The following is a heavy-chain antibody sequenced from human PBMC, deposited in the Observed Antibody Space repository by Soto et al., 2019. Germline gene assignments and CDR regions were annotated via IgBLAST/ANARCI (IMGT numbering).Heavy chain of an antibody. D-gene: IGHD3-10*01. J-gene: IGHJ3*02. Sequence: GGSLRLSCAASGFTFSSYWMSWVRQAPGKGLEWVANIKQDGSEKYYVDSVKGRCTISRDNAKNSLYLQMNSLRAEDTAVYYCASALSTMVRADAFDIWGQGTMVTVSS. CDR1: GFTFSSYW. V-gene: IGHV3-7*01. CDR2: IKQDGSEK. CDR3: ASALSTMVRADAFDI.